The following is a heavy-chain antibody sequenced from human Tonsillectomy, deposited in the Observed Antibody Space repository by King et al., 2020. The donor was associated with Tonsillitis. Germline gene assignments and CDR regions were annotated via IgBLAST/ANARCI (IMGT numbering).Heavy chain of an antibody. D-gene: IGHD3-10*01. Sequence: VQLVQSGGGLVQPGGSLRLSCAVSGFTLSSYWMTWVRQAPGKGLEWVANIKQDGSEKYYVDSVKGRFTISRDNAKNSLYLQINSLRAEDTAVYYCARDRGALDIWGQGTMVTVSS. CDR3: ARDRGALDI. J-gene: IGHJ3*02. CDR1: GFTLSSYW. CDR2: IKQDGSEK. V-gene: IGHV3-7*03.